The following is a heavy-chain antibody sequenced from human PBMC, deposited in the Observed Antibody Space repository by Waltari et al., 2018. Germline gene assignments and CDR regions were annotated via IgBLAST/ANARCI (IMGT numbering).Heavy chain of an antibody. J-gene: IGHJ4*02. D-gene: IGHD3-3*01. CDR1: GSDCSRYW. Sequence: EEQLVQSGAEVKKPGESRTISCKGFGSDCSRYWIGWVRQRPGKGLEWMGIIYPGDSDTRYSPSFQGQVTISADKSTSTAYLQWNSLKASDSAIYYCARRDRDYTAYDLDYWGQGTLVTVAS. V-gene: IGHV5-51*01. CDR2: IYPGDSDT. CDR3: ARRDRDYTAYDLDY.